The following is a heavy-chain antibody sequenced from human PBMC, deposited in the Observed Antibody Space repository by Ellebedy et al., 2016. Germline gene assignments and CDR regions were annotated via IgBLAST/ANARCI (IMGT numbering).Heavy chain of an antibody. CDR1: GYTFTSYG. V-gene: IGHV1-18*01. CDR3: ARDRNYDYVWGDYYYYGMDV. D-gene: IGHD3-16*01. Sequence: ASVKVSXXASGYTFTSYGISWVRQAPGQGLEWMGWISAYNGNTNYAQKLRGRVTMTTDTSTSTAYMELRSLRSDDTAVYYCARDRNYDYVWGDYYYYGMDVWGQGTTVTVSS. J-gene: IGHJ6*02. CDR2: ISAYNGNT.